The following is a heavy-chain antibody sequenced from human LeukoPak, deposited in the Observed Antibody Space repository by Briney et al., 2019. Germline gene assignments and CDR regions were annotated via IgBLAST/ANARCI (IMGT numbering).Heavy chain of an antibody. Sequence: GRSLRLSCAASGFTFSSYAMHWVRQAPGKGLEWVAVISYDGSNKYYADSVKGRFTISRDNSKNTLYLQMNSLRAEDSAVYYCARETSDYLTFDYWGQGTLVTVSS. D-gene: IGHD4-17*01. CDR1: GFTFSSYA. CDR2: ISYDGSNK. V-gene: IGHV3-30-3*01. CDR3: ARETSDYLTFDY. J-gene: IGHJ4*02.